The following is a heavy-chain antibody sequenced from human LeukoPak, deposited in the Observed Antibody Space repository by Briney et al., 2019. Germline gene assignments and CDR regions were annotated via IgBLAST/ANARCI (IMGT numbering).Heavy chain of an antibody. J-gene: IGHJ3*02. CDR1: GGSMSYHY. D-gene: IGHD6-19*01. CDR3: ASGIIAVAGASDAFDI. CDR2: LYYTGST. Sequence: PSETLSLTCTVSGGSMSYHYWTRIRQTPGKGLEWIGDLYYTGSTNYNPSLKSRVTISVDTSKNQFSLKLSSVTAADTAVYYCASGIIAVAGASDAFDIWGQGTMVTVSS. V-gene: IGHV4-59*11.